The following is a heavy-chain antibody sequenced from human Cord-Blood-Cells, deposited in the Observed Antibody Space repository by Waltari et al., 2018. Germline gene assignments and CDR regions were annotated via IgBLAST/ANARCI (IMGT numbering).Heavy chain of an antibody. CDR2: MNPNSGNT. CDR1: GYTFTSYD. CDR3: ARGIHDYGDYWFDP. Sequence: QVQLVQSGAEVKKPGASVKVSCKASGYTFTSYDINWVRQATGQGLEWMGVMNPNSGNTGYAQKFQGRVTITRNTSISTAYIELSSLRSEDTAVYYWARGIHDYGDYWFDPWGQGTLVTVSS. D-gene: IGHD4-17*01. V-gene: IGHV1-8*03. J-gene: IGHJ5*02.